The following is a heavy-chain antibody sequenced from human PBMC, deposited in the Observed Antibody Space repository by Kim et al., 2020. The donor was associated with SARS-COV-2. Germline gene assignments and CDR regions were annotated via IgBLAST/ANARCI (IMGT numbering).Heavy chain of an antibody. CDR3: ARLSAGVTSRDY. D-gene: IGHD3-10*01. J-gene: IGHJ4*02. CDR1: GDSVSDNSAA. CDR2: TYYRPRWYT. Sequence: SQTLSLTCAISGDSVSDNSAAWNWIRQSPSRGLEWLGRTYYRPRWYTDYAVSVKSRITIRPDTSKNQFSLQLNSVTPEDTAVYYCARLSAGVTSRDYWGQGTLVTVSS. V-gene: IGHV6-1*01.